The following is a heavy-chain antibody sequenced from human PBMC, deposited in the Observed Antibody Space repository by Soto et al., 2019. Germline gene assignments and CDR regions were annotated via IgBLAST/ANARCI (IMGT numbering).Heavy chain of an antibody. D-gene: IGHD3-22*01. J-gene: IGHJ4*02. CDR1: GYTFTSYY. V-gene: IGHV1-46*01. Sequence: ASVKVSCKASGYTFTSYYMHWVRQAPGQGLEWMGIINPSGGSTSYAQKFQGRVTMTRDTSTSTVYMELSSLRSEDTAVYYCARDAPNPFYDSSGSVDYWGQGTLVTVSS. CDR3: ARDAPNPFYDSSGSVDY. CDR2: INPSGGST.